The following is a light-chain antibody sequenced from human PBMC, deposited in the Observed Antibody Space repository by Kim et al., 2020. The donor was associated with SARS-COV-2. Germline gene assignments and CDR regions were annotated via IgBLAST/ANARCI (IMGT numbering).Light chain of an antibody. J-gene: IGLJ2*01. Sequence: VTISCTGSNSNIGGGFNVHWYQYLPGTAPKLLISDNNNRPSGVPDRFSASKSATSASLAITGLQAEDEADYYCQSFDSSLSGFVIFGGGTQLTVL. CDR1: NSNIGGGFN. CDR3: QSFDSSLSGFVI. CDR2: DNN. V-gene: IGLV1-40*01.